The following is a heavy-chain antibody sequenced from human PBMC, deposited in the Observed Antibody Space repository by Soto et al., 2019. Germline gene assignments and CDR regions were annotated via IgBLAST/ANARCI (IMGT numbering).Heavy chain of an antibody. Sequence: GGSLRLSCAASGFTFSDYYMSWIRQAPGKGLEWVSYISSSGSTIYYADSVKGRFTISRDNAKNSLYLQMNSLRAEDTAVYYCATPYRSGYPGTDVWGQGTTVTVSS. CDR1: GFTFSDYY. D-gene: IGHD3-3*01. CDR2: ISSSGSTI. CDR3: ATPYRSGYPGTDV. J-gene: IGHJ6*02. V-gene: IGHV3-11*01.